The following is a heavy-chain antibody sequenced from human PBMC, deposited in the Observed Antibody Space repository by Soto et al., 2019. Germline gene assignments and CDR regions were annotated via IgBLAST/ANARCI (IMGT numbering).Heavy chain of an antibody. D-gene: IGHD3-16*02. V-gene: IGHV1-2*02. Sequence: ASVKVSCKASGYTFTGYYMHWVRQAPGQGLEWMGWINPNSGGTNYAQKFQGRVTMTRDTSTSTAYMELSRLRSDDTAVYYCASVLGYDYVWGSYRFDYWGQGTLVTVSS. CDR1: GYTFTGYY. CDR2: INPNSGGT. CDR3: ASVLGYDYVWGSYRFDY. J-gene: IGHJ4*02.